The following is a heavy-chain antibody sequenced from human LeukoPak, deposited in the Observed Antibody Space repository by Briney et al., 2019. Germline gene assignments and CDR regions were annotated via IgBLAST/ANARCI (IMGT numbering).Heavy chain of an antibody. CDR3: ARDPRIVVVPAAMPFDY. CDR2: ISESGGST. V-gene: IGHV3-23*01. J-gene: IGHJ4*02. D-gene: IGHD2-2*01. CDR1: GFTFSNYA. Sequence: GGSLRLSCAASGFTFSNYAMNWVRQAPGKGLEWVSIISESGGSTYYADSVKGRFTISRDNSKNTLYLQMNSLRVEDTAVYYCARDPRIVVVPAAMPFDYWGQGTLVTVSS.